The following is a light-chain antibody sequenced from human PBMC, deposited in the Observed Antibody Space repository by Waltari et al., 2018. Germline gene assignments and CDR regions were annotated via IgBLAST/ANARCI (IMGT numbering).Light chain of an antibody. CDR1: GSDIGTYKY. V-gene: IGLV2-8*01. CDR3: SSYAGSYYFIS. Sequence: QSALTQPPSASGSPGQSVPISCTGTGSDIGTYKYVSWYQQHPGKAPHLILYEVSRRPSGVPDRFSGSRFGDTASLTVSGLQADDEAEYYCSSYAGSYYFISFGGGTKLTVL. CDR2: EVS. J-gene: IGLJ2*01.